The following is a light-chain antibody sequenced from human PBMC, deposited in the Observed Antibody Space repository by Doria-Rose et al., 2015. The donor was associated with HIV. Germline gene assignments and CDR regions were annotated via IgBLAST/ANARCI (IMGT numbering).Light chain of an antibody. J-gene: IGKJ2*01. CDR2: AAS. CDR1: QGISSY. Sequence: TCRASQGISSYLAWYQQKPGKAPKLLIYAASTLQSGVPSRFSGSGSGTDFTLTISCLQSEDFAANYCLQYYSYPRTFGQGTKLEVK. CDR3: LQYYSYPRT. V-gene: IGKV1-8*01.